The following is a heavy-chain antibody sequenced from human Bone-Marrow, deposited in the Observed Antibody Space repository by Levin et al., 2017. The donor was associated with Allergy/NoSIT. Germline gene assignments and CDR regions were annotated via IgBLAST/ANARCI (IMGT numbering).Heavy chain of an antibody. Sequence: SVKVSCKASGGTFSSYAISWVRQAPGQGLEWMGGIIPIFGTANYAQKFQGRVTITADESTSTAYMELSSLRSEDTAVYYCASFVIRSRGRRNCGGDCAFDYWGQGTLVTVSS. D-gene: IGHD2-21*02. V-gene: IGHV1-69*13. CDR1: GGTFSSYA. CDR2: IIPIFGTA. J-gene: IGHJ4*02. CDR3: ASFVIRSRGRRNCGGDCAFDY.